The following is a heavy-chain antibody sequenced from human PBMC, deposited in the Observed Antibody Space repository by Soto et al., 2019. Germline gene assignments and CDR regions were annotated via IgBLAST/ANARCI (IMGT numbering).Heavy chain of an antibody. D-gene: IGHD6-19*01. Sequence: QVQLVQSGAEVKKPGSSVRVSCKASGGTPSNSAFSWVRQAPGQGLEWMGGIIPVFGIVKYAQNLEGRVTITADESTNTAYMELSSLRYEDRALDYFVSGGIVVVGSRAYYGMDALGQGTTVTVSS. CDR3: VSGGIVVVGSRAYYGMDA. CDR2: IIPVFGIV. J-gene: IGHJ6*02. V-gene: IGHV1-69*01. CDR1: GGTPSNSA.